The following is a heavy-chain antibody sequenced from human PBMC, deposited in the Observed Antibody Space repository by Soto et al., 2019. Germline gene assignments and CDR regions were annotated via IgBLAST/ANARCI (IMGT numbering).Heavy chain of an antibody. Sequence: QVQLVQSGAEVKKPGASVKVSCKASGYTFTSYYLHWVRQAPGQGLEWMGIINPSGGSTSYAQKFQGRVTMTRDTSTSTVYRELSSLRSEDTAVYYCAREVAAAGHIDYWGQGTLVTVSS. V-gene: IGHV1-46*03. CDR3: AREVAAAGHIDY. D-gene: IGHD6-13*01. CDR2: INPSGGST. J-gene: IGHJ4*02. CDR1: GYTFTSYY.